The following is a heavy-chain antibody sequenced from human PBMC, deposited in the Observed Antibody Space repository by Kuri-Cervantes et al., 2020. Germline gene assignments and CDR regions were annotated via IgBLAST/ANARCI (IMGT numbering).Heavy chain of an antibody. V-gene: IGHV4-30-2*06. CDR3: ARGQAAFDI. CDR1: GGSISSGGSC. J-gene: IGHJ3*02. CDR2: IHHSGNS. Sequence: SETLSLTCAVSGGSISSGGSCWTWIRQSPGKGLEWIGYIHHSGNSYYNPSLKSRVTISVDGSKNHFSLRLTSVTAADTAVYYCARGQAAFDIWGQGTMVTVSS.